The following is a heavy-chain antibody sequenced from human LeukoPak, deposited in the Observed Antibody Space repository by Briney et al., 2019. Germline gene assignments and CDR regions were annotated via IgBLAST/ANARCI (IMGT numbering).Heavy chain of an antibody. CDR3: ARDGSPGGMDV. J-gene: IGHJ6*02. D-gene: IGHD5-12*01. CDR1: GYTFTGYY. CDR2: INPNSGGT. V-gene: IGHV1-2*02. Sequence: ASVKVSCKASGYTFTGYYMHWVRQAPGQGLEWMGWINPNSGGTNYAQKFQCRVTMTRDTSISTAYMELSSLRSDDTDVSYCARDGSPGGMDVWGQGTTVTVSS.